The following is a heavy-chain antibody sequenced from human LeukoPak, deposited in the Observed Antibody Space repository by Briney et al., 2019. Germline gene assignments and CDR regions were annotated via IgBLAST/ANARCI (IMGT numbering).Heavy chain of an antibody. CDR2: IYYSGST. J-gene: IGHJ3*02. CDR1: GGSISSGGYY. V-gene: IGHV4-31*03. CDR3: ARVGGVVVPAAIKGRVDTFDI. Sequence: SETLSLTCTVSGGSISSGGYYWSWIRQHPGKGLEWIGYIYYSGSTYYNPSLKSRVTISVDTSKNQFSLKLSSVTAADTAVYYCARVGGVVVPAAIKGRVDTFDIWGQGTMVTVSS. D-gene: IGHD2-2*02.